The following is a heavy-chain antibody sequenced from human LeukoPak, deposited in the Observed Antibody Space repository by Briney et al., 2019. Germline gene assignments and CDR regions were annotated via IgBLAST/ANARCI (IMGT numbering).Heavy chain of an antibody. CDR2: IYTSGST. V-gene: IGHV4-61*02. D-gene: IGHD3-22*01. CDR1: GGSISSGSYY. Sequence: SETLSLTCTVSGGSISSGSYYWSWIRQPAGKGLEWIGRIYTSGSTNYNPSLKSRAAISVDTSKNQFSLKLSSVTAADTAVYYCARDDGGYYLNWFDPWGQGTLVTVSS. J-gene: IGHJ5*02. CDR3: ARDDGGYYLNWFDP.